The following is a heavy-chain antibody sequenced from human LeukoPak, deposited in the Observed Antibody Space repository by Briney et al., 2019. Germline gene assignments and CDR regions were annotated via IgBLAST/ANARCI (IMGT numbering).Heavy chain of an antibody. CDR1: GGSISSYY. CDR2: IYTSGST. D-gene: IGHD6-19*01. V-gene: IGHV4-4*07. Sequence: PSETLSLTCTVSGGSISSYYWSLIRQPAGKGLEWIGRIYTSGSTNYNPSLKSRVTMSVDTSKNQFSLKLSSVTAADTAVYYCARDEASSGTIFDYWGQGTLVTVSS. J-gene: IGHJ4*02. CDR3: ARDEASSGTIFDY.